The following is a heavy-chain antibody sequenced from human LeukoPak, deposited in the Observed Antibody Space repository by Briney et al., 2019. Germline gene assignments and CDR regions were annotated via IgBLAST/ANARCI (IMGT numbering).Heavy chain of an antibody. CDR1: GFTVSSNY. D-gene: IGHD6-19*01. J-gene: IGHJ4*02. Sequence: PGGSLRLSCEASGFTVSSNYMSWVRQAPGKGLEWVSVIYSGGSTYYADSVKGRFTISRVNSKNTLYLQMNSLRAEDTAVYYCARHGYTSGWVRSWGQGTLVTVST. V-gene: IGHV3-53*01. CDR3: ARHGYTSGWVRS. CDR2: IYSGGST.